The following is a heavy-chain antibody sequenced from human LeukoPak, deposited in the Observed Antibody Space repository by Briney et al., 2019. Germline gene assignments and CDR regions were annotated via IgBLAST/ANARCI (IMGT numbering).Heavy chain of an antibody. CDR2: IYPDGINK. CDR1: GFTFTTYG. J-gene: IGHJ3*02. V-gene: IGHV3-30*19. CDR3: AREKTGWGCAFDI. D-gene: IGHD6-19*01. Sequence: GGSLRLSCAASGFTFTTYGMHWVRQAPGKGLEWVACIYPDGINKDYADSVKGRFTMSRDNAKNSLYLQMNSLRAEDTAVYYCAREKTGWGCAFDIWGQGTMVTVSS.